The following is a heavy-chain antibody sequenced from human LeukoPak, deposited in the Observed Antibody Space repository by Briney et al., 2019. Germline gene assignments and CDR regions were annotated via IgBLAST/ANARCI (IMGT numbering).Heavy chain of an antibody. J-gene: IGHJ5*02. CDR3: ARDPSNTSGWKTWFDP. Sequence: ASVKVSCKAFGYTFNRHGISWVRQAPRQGLEWMGWISAYNGDTNYAQKFQGRVTLTTDRTTSTAYLELRSLRSDDTAVYYCARDPSNTSGWKTWFDPWGQGTLVTVSS. V-gene: IGHV1-18*04. CDR2: ISAYNGDT. CDR1: GYTFNRHG. D-gene: IGHD6-19*01.